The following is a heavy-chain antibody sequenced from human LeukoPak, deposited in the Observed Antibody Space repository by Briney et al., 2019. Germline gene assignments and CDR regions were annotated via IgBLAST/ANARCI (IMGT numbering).Heavy chain of an antibody. CDR1: GGSISSYY. J-gene: IGHJ6*03. V-gene: IGHV4-59*08. CDR3: ARHFAFSYYYMDV. CDR2: IYYSGST. Sequence: SETLSLTCTVSGGSISSYYWSWIRQPPGKGLEWIGYIYYSGSTNYNPSLKSRVTISVDTSKNQFSLKLSSVTAADTAVYYCARHFAFSYYYMDVRGKGTTVTVSS.